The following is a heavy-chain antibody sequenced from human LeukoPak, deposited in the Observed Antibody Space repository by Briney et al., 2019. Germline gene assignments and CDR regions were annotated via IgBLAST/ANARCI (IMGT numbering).Heavy chain of an antibody. V-gene: IGHV4-34*01. CDR1: GGSFSGYY. J-gene: IGHJ4*02. Sequence: SETLSLTCAVYGGSFSGYYWRWIRQPPGMGWKGFGETNNSGRTNYNPSLKSRVNISVDTSKNQFSLKLSSVTAADTAVYYCAREPYHDSSGYQDYWGQGTLVTVSS. CDR3: AREPYHDSSGYQDY. D-gene: IGHD3-22*01. CDR2: TNNSGRT.